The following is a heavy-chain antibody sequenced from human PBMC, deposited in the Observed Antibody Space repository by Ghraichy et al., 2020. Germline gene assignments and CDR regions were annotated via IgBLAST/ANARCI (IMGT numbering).Heavy chain of an antibody. CDR3: AREGDCSSISCLYYFDY. D-gene: IGHD2-2*01. Sequence: GSLRLTCTVSGGSISSYYWSWIRQSPGKGLEWIGYIYYSGTTIYNPSFKSRVTMSVDTSKNQFSLKLSSVTAADTAVYYCAREGDCSSISCLYYFDYWGQGTLVTVSS. J-gene: IGHJ4*02. V-gene: IGHV4-59*01. CDR2: IYYSGTT. CDR1: GGSISSYY.